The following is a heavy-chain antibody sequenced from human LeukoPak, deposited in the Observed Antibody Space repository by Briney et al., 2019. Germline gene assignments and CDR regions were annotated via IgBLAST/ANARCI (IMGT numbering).Heavy chain of an antibody. Sequence: HPGGSLILSCTASGFTFSSYAMHWVRQAPGKGLEWVAVISYDGSNKYYADSVKGRFTISRDNSKNTLYLQMNSLRAEDTAVYYCARGVTMVRGVEYWGQGTLVTVSS. CDR1: GFTFSSYA. J-gene: IGHJ4*02. V-gene: IGHV3-30-3*01. CDR2: ISYDGSNK. CDR3: ARGVTMVRGVEY. D-gene: IGHD3-10*01.